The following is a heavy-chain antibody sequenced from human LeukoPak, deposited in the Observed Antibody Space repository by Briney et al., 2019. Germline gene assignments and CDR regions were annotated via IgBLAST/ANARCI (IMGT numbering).Heavy chain of an antibody. D-gene: IGHD6-19*01. V-gene: IGHV3-9*01. CDR1: GFSFSNYP. J-gene: IGHJ4*02. CDR3: AKDAYSSGWSYYFEY. CDR2: IRWNSDSI. Sequence: GGSRRLSCAASGFSFSNYPMNWVRQAPGEGLVRVSGIRWNSDSIGYADSVKCRFIISRDNAKNSLYLQMNSLRAEDTAWYYCAKDAYSSGWSYYFEYWGQGTLVTVSS.